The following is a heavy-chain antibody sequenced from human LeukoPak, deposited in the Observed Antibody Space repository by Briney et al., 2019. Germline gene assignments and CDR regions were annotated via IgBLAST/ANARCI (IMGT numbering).Heavy chain of an antibody. CDR2: ISGSGGST. J-gene: IGHJ4*02. D-gene: IGHD3-10*01. Sequence: GSLRLSCAASGFTFSSYAMSWVRQAPGKGLGWVSAISGSGGSTYYADSVKGRFTISRDNSKNTLYLQMNSLRAEDTAVYYCAKDADYYGSGSYFDYWGQGTLVTVSS. CDR3: AKDADYYGSGSYFDY. V-gene: IGHV3-23*01. CDR1: GFTFSSYA.